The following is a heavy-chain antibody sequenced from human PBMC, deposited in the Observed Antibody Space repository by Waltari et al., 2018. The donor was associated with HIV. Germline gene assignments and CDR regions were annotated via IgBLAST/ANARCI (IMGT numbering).Heavy chain of an antibody. Sequence: EVQLVESGGGLVKPGGSLRLSCAASGFTFSNAWMSWVRQAPGKGLELVGRIKSKTHCETTDYAAPVKGRFTISRDDSKNMLYLQMNSLKTEDTAVYYCTAVFDIWGQGTMVTVSS. CDR3: TAVFDI. V-gene: IGHV3-15*01. J-gene: IGHJ3*02. CDR2: IKSKTHCETT. CDR1: GFTFSNAW.